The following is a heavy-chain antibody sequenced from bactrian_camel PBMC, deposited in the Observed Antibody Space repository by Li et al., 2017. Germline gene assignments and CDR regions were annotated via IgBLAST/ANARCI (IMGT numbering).Heavy chain of an antibody. V-gene: IGHV3S40*01. CDR1: GGTFSTSY. CDR3: ARDLFALSNY. J-gene: IGHJ4*01. CDR2: IDSGDSTT. D-gene: IGHD3*01. Sequence: VQLVESGGGLVQPGGSLRLSCAASGGTFSTSYMSWVRQAPGKGREWVASIDSGDSTTYYADSVKGRFTASRDNAQNTVYLQMNSLKPDDTAVYSCARDLFALSNYWGQGTQVTVS.